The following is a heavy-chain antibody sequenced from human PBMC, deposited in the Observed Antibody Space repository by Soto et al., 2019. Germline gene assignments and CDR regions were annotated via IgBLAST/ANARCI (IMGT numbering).Heavy chain of an antibody. J-gene: IGHJ4*02. V-gene: IGHV1-69*05. D-gene: IGHD3-3*01. CDR3: SITIPIFRLVTDN. CDR2: IIPILGTA. CDR1: GGTFSSYA. Sequence: QVQLVQSGAEVKKPGSSVKVSCKASGGTFSSYAISWVRQAPGQGLEWMGGIIPILGTANYAQKFQGRVTITSHESTSTDYIDPSSIRPADTAVYYRSITIPIFRLVTDNWGQGTLVTVSS.